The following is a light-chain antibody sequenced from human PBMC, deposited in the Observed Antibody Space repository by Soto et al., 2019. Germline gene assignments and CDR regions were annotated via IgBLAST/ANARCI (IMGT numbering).Light chain of an antibody. Sequence: DIVMTQSPDSLAVSLGERATINCKSSQSVLYSSNNKNYLAWYQQKPGQPPKLLIYWASTRESGAPDRFSGSGSGIHFTLTTSSLQAEDVAVYYCQQYYISPLTFGGGTKVEI. V-gene: IGKV4-1*01. J-gene: IGKJ4*01. CDR3: QQYYISPLT. CDR1: QSVLYSSNNKNY. CDR2: WAS.